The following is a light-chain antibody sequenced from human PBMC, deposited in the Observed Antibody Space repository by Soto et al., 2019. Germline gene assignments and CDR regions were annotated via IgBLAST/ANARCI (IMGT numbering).Light chain of an antibody. Sequence: EIVLTQSPATLSLSPGERATLSCRASQNINTYLAWYRQKPGQSPRLIIFDTSTRATGIPARFSGSGSGTDFTLTISSLEPEDFAVYYCQQRSRWPRTFGQGTKVDIK. V-gene: IGKV3-11*01. J-gene: IGKJ2*01. CDR1: QNINTY. CDR2: DTS. CDR3: QQRSRWPRT.